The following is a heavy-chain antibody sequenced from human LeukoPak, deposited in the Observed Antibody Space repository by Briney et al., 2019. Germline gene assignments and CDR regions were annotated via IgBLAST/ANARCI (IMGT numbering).Heavy chain of an antibody. J-gene: IGHJ4*02. V-gene: IGHV1-2*04. D-gene: IGHD4-23*01. CDR2: INPNSGGT. CDR1: GYTFTAYY. CDR3: ARERPGDYGGTEPYYFDY. Sequence: ASVRVSCKASGYTFTAYYMHWVRQAPGQGLEWMGWINPNSGGTNYAQKFKGWVTLTRDTSINTTYMELSRLASDVTAVYFCARERPGDYGGTEPYYFDYWGQGTLVTVSS.